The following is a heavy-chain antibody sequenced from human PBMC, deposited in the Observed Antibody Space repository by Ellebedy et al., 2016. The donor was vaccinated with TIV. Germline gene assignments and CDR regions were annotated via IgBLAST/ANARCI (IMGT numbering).Heavy chain of an antibody. CDR2: VNPSGGRT. Sequence: ASVKVSCXASGYTFTSYYIHWVRQAPGQGLEWMGIVNPSGGRTTYAQKFQGRVTMTRDTSTSTVYMELSSLRSEDTAVYYCARAHPGTGYFDWLLSDDGYGGMDVWGQGTTVTVSS. CDR3: ARAHPGTGYFDWLLSDDGYGGMDV. CDR1: GYTFTSYY. D-gene: IGHD3-9*01. J-gene: IGHJ6*02. V-gene: IGHV1-46*01.